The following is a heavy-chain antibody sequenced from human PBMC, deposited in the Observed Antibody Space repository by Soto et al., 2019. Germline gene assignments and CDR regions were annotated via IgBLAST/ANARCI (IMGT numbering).Heavy chain of an antibody. J-gene: IGHJ3*01. Sequence: EVLLVESGGGLVKPGGSLRLSFVASGFSFSTSIMHWVRQAPGKGLEWIATISSTSTNIYYAGSVKGRFSISRDNPTNSLFLQMNSLRAEDMAVYYCARGIASRSLVSFDVWGQGTMVTVS. CDR2: ISSTSTNI. D-gene: IGHD2-21*01. CDR3: ARGIASRSLVSFDV. CDR1: GFSFSTSI. V-gene: IGHV3-21*02.